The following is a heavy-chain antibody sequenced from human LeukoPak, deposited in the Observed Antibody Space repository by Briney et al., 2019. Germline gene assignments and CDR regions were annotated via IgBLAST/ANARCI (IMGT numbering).Heavy chain of an antibody. V-gene: IGHV3-11*03. J-gene: IGHJ6*02. Sequence: GGSLRLSCAASGITFSTFYMSCVRQAPGKGLEWLSYISASGDYTLYAASVEGRFTISRDNANESVYLEMNNLRADDTAVYYCRSVPFGYGMDVWGQRTTVIVSS. CDR1: GITFSTFY. D-gene: IGHD3-3*01. CDR3: RSVPFGYGMDV. CDR2: ISASGDYT.